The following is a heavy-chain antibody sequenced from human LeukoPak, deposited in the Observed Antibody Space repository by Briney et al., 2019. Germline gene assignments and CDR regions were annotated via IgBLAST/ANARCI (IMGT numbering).Heavy chain of an antibody. Sequence: QPGGSLRLSCVASGFTVSGVYMSWVGQAPGQGLDWVSVIYSDDSTYYADSVKGRFTISRDNSKNTRNLQMNSLRAEDTAVYYCASRPRDAAALDYWGQGTLVTVSS. CDR1: GFTVSGVY. J-gene: IGHJ4*02. CDR2: IYSDDST. V-gene: IGHV3-53*01. D-gene: IGHD6-13*01. CDR3: ASRPRDAAALDY.